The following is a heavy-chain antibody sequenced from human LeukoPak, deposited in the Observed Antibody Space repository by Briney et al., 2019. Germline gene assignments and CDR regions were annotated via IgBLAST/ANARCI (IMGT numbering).Heavy chain of an antibody. Sequence: SETLSLTCAVYGGSFSGYYWSWIRQPPGKGLEWIGEINHSGSTNYNPSLKSRVTISVDTSKNQFSLKLSSVTAADTAVYYCASSVGGSSYIPYYYYYGMDVWGQGTTVTVSS. V-gene: IGHV4-34*01. CDR1: GGSFSGYY. D-gene: IGHD2-15*01. J-gene: IGHJ6*02. CDR2: INHSGST. CDR3: ASSVGGSSYIPYYYYYGMDV.